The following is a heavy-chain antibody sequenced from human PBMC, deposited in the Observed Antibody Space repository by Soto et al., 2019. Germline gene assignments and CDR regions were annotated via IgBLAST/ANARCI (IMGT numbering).Heavy chain of an antibody. Sequence: PGESLKISCKGSGYSFTSYWIGWVRQMPGKGLEWMGIIYPGDSDTRYSPSFQGQVTISADKSISTAYLQWSSLKASDTAMYYCAGPRAAAGTRGAFDIWGQGTMVTVSS. D-gene: IGHD6-13*01. CDR3: AGPRAAAGTRGAFDI. CDR1: GYSFTSYW. CDR2: IYPGDSDT. V-gene: IGHV5-51*01. J-gene: IGHJ3*02.